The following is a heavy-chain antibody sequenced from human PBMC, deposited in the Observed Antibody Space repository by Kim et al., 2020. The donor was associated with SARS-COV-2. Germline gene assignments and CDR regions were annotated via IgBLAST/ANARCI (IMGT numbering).Heavy chain of an antibody. CDR2: ISTHIGNP. Sequence: ASVKVSCKASGYSFTNSAINWVRQAPGHGLEWMGWISTHIGNPTYAQGFTGRFVFSLDTSVSTAYLPISSLEAEDTAVYYCARGRRYCTSNTACSIDDFDIGSQGTMVTVAS. CDR1: GYSFTNSA. D-gene: IGHD2-2*01. J-gene: IGHJ3*02. V-gene: IGHV7-4-1*02. CDR3: ARGRRYCTSNTACSIDDFDI.